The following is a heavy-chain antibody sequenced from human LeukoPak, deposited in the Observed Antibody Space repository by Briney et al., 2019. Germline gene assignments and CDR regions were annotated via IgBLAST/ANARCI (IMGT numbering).Heavy chain of an antibody. Sequence: SETLSLTCAVSGYSISNGYYWGWIRQPPGKGLEWIGSIYHSGSTYYNPSLKSRVTISVDTSKNQFSLKLSSVTAADTAVYYCARDRRITMVRGVINWFDPWGQGTLVTVSS. D-gene: IGHD3-10*01. V-gene: IGHV4-38-2*02. CDR3: ARDRRITMVRGVINWFDP. J-gene: IGHJ5*02. CDR1: GYSISNGYY. CDR2: IYHSGST.